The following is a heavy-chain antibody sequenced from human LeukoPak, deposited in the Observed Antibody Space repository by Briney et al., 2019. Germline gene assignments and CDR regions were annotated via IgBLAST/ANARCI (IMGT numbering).Heavy chain of an antibody. V-gene: IGHV1-2*02. CDR3: ARDRYDSSGYYYLPYYYYGMDV. J-gene: IGHJ6*02. Sequence: GASVKVSCKASGYTFTGYYMHWVRQAPGQGLEWMGWINPNSGSTNYAQKFQGRVTVTRDTSISTAYMELSRLRSDDTAVYYCARDRYDSSGYYYLPYYYYGMDVWGQGTTVTVSS. CDR2: INPNSGST. D-gene: IGHD3-22*01. CDR1: GYTFTGYY.